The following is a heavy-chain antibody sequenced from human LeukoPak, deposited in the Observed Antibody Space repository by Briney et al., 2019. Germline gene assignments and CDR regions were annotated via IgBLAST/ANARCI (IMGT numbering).Heavy chain of an antibody. J-gene: IGHJ4*02. CDR2: INHSGST. Sequence: SETLSLTCAVYGGSFSGYYWSWIRQPPGKGLEWIGEINHSGSTNYNPSLKSRVTISVGTSKNQFSLKLSSVTAADTAVYYCARGRVRVGATSPFDYWGQGTLVTVSS. CDR3: ARGRVRVGATSPFDY. V-gene: IGHV4-34*01. D-gene: IGHD1-26*01. CDR1: GGSFSGYY.